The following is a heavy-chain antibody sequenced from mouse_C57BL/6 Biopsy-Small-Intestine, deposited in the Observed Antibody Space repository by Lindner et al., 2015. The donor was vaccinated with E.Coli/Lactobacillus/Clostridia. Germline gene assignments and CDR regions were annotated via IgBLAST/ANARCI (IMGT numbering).Heavy chain of an antibody. D-gene: IGHD1-1*01. J-gene: IGHJ2*01. V-gene: IGHV5-17*01. CDR2: ISSGSSTV. CDR3: ASYGSSSDY. Sequence: VQLQEVWGRALVKPRRVPRNYSCAASGFTFSDYGMHWVRQAPEKGLEWVAYISSGSSTVYYADTVKGRFTISRDNAKNTLFLQMTSLRSEDTAMYYCASYGSSSDYWGQGTTLTVSS. CDR1: GFTFSDYG.